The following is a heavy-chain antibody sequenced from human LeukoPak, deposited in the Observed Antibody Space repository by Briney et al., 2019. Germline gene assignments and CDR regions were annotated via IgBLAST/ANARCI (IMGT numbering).Heavy chain of an antibody. CDR2: ISSSSSYI. V-gene: IGHV3-21*01. Sequence: GGSLRLSCAASGFTFSSYSMNWVRQAPGKGLEWVSSISSSSSYIYYADSVKGRFTISRDNAKNSLYLQMNSLRAEDTAVYYCAREGMFGEGGHYYGMDVWGQGTTVTVSS. CDR3: AREGMFGEGGHYYGMDV. D-gene: IGHD3-10*02. J-gene: IGHJ6*02. CDR1: GFTFSSYS.